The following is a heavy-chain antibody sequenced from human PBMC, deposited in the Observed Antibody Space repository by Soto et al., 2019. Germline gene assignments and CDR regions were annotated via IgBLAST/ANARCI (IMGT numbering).Heavy chain of an antibody. V-gene: IGHV4-38-2*01. J-gene: IGHJ6*02. Sequence: SETLSLTCAVSGDSISSGYYWAWIRQPPGKGLEWIGSIYHSGTTYYNPSLKSRVTISVDTSKNQFSLKLSSVTAADSAVYYCARGGYSYLYYYGMDVWGQGTTVTVSS. CDR3: ARGGYSYLYYYGMDV. CDR2: IYHSGTT. D-gene: IGHD5-18*01. CDR1: GDSISSGYY.